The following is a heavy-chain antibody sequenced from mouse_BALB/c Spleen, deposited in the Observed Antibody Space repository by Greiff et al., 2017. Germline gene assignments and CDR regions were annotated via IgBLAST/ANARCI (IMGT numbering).Heavy chain of an antibody. J-gene: IGHJ1*01. Sequence: EVKLMESGGGLVQPGGSRKLSCAASGFTFSSFGMHWVRQAPEKGLEWVAYISSGSSTIYYADTVKGRFTISRDNPKNTLFLQMTSLRSEDTAMYYCARYFDWYFDVWGAGTTVTVSS. CDR3: ARYFDWYFDV. CDR1: GFTFSSFG. CDR2: ISSGSSTI. V-gene: IGHV5-17*02.